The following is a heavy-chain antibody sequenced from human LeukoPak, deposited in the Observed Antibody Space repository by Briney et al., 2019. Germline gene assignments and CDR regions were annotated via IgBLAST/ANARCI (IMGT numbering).Heavy chain of an antibody. CDR3: ATNYQAGPFDF. V-gene: IGHV3-21*01. Sequence: KSGGSLRLSCAASGFTFSSYSMNWVRQAPGKGLEWVSSISSSSSYIYYADSVKGRFTISRDNSKNTLYLQMNSLRAEDTALYYCATNYQAGPFDFWGQGTMVTVSS. D-gene: IGHD1-7*01. J-gene: IGHJ3*01. CDR1: GFTFSSYS. CDR2: ISSSSSYI.